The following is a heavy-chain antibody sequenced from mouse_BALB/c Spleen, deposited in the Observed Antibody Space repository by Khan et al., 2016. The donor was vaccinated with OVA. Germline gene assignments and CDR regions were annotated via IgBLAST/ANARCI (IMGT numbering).Heavy chain of an antibody. J-gene: IGHJ3*01. V-gene: IGHV1S135*01. CDR3: TRHGYVAWFTY. CDR2: IDPFSGGT. D-gene: IGHD2-2*01. CDR1: GYSFTTYY. Sequence: VQLKQSGPELMEPGASVKISCKASGYSFTTYYIHWVMQSHGTSLEWIGYIDPFSGGTTYNQKFKGKATLTVDKSSSTAYIHLTNLTSEDSAVYYCTRHGYVAWFTYWGQGTLVTVSA.